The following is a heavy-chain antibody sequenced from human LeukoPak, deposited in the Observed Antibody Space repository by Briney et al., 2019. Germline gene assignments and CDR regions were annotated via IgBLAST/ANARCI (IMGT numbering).Heavy chain of an antibody. CDR2: IYPGDSDT. CDR3: ARTYSSSSASDY. J-gene: IGHJ4*02. V-gene: IGHV5-51*01. CDR1: GYSFTTYW. Sequence: GESLKISCKASGYSFTTYWIGWVRQMPGKGLEGRGIIYPGDSDTTYSPSFQGQVTISPDKSISTAYLQWSSLKASDTAIYYCARTYSSSSASDYWGQGTLVTVSS. D-gene: IGHD6-6*01.